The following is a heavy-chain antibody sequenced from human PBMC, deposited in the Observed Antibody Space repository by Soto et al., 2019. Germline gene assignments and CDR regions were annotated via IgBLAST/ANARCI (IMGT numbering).Heavy chain of an antibody. CDR2: ISWNSGSI. J-gene: IGHJ3*02. CDR1: GFTFDEYA. V-gene: IGHV3-9*01. Sequence: GGSLRLSCAASGFTFDEYAMHWVRKAPGKGLEWVSGISWNSGSIGYADSVKGRFTISRDNAKNSLYLQMNSLRAEDTALYYCAKDISGYCSGGSCKGLAFDIWGQGTMVTVSS. D-gene: IGHD2-15*01. CDR3: AKDISGYCSGGSCKGLAFDI.